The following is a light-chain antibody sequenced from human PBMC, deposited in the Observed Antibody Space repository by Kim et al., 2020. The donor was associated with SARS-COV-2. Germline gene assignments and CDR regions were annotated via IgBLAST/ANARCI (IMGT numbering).Light chain of an antibody. Sequence: SYELTQPPSVSGAPGKTARITCGGTNIGSKSVHWYQQKPGQAPVLVIYYDSDRPSGIPDRFSGSNSGNTATLTISRVEAGDEADYYCQVWDSSRDHPVFGGGTQLTVL. CDR1: NIGSKS. V-gene: IGLV3-21*04. J-gene: IGLJ3*02. CDR2: YDS. CDR3: QVWDSSRDHPV.